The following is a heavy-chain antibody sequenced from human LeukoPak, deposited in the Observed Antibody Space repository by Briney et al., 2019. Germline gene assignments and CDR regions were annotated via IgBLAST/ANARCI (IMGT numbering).Heavy chain of an antibody. CDR1: GYSISSGYY. CDR2: IYHSGST. V-gene: IGHV4-38-2*02. Sequence: SETLSLTCTVSGYSISSGYYWGWIRQPPGKGLEWIGSIYHSGSTYYNPSLKSRVTISVDTSKNQFSLKLSSVTAADTAVYYCASYGSGYWGQGTLVTVSS. D-gene: IGHD1-1*01. CDR3: ASYGSGY. J-gene: IGHJ4*02.